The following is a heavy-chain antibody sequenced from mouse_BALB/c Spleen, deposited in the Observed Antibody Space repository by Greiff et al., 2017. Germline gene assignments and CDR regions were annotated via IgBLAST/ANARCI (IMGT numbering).Heavy chain of an antibody. Sequence: EVQLVESGPGLVKPSQSLSLTCTVTGYSITSDYAWNWIRQFPGNKLEWMGYISYSGSTSYNPSLKSRISITRDTSKNQFFLQLNSVTTEDTATYYCARSGLRLYYFDYWGQGTTLTVSS. CDR2: ISYSGST. CDR1: GYSITSDYA. V-gene: IGHV3-2*02. J-gene: IGHJ2*01. CDR3: ARSGLRLYYFDY. D-gene: IGHD1-2*01.